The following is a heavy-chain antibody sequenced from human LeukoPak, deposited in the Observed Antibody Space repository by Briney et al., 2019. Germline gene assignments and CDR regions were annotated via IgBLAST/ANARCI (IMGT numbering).Heavy chain of an antibody. CDR3: ARVGSTTVVAFDY. CDR2: INPSGGST. Sequence: ASVKVSCKASGYTFTSYYMHWVRQAPGQGFEWMGIINPSGGSTSYAQKFQGRVTMTRDMSTSTVYMELSSLRSEDTAVYYCARVGSTTVVAFDYWGQGTLVTVSS. J-gene: IGHJ4*02. D-gene: IGHD4-23*01. CDR1: GYTFTSYY. V-gene: IGHV1-46*01.